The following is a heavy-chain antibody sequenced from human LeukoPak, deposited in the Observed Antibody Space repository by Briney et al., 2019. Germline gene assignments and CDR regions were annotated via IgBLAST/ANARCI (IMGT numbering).Heavy chain of an antibody. Sequence: SQTLSLTCTVSGGSISSGGYYWSWIRQPPGKGLEWIGYIYHSGSTYYNPSLKSRVTISVDRSKNQFSLKLSSVTAADTAVYYCARDTQYYFDYWGQGTLVTVSS. J-gene: IGHJ4*02. V-gene: IGHV4-30-2*01. CDR1: GGSISSGGYY. D-gene: IGHD2-15*01. CDR2: IYHSGST. CDR3: ARDTQYYFDY.